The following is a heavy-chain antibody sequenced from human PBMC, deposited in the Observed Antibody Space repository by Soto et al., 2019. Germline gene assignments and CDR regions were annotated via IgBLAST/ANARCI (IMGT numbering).Heavy chain of an antibody. J-gene: IGHJ4*02. CDR3: ARDSSASATSYSFDN. CDR1: GYKPINHY. CDR2: INPNGGGT. V-gene: IGHV1-46*01. Sequence: ASVKVSCKASGYKPINHYMHWVRQVPGVGLEWMGIINPNGGGTDYSQKFQGRVTMTRDTSANTVHMELSSLRSEDTGVYFCARDSSASATSYSFDNWGQGTLVTVSS. D-gene: IGHD6-25*01.